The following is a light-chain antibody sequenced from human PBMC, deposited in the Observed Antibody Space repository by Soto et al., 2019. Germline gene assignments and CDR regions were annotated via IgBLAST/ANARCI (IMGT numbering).Light chain of an antibody. J-gene: IGLJ1*01. CDR2: EVS. Sequence: QSALTQPAPVSGSPGQSITISCTGTSSDVGGYDYVSWYQQYPGKAPKLIIYEVSNRPSGVSNRFSGSKSGDTASLTISGLRAEDEADYYCSSYSSSSTFYVFGGGTKVTVL. CDR1: SSDVGGYDY. CDR3: SSYSSSSTFYV. V-gene: IGLV2-14*01.